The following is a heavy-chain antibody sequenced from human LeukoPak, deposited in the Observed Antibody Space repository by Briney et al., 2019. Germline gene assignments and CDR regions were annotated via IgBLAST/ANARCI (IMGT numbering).Heavy chain of an antibody. D-gene: IGHD6-13*01. Sequence: GASVKVSCKASGYTFTSYGISWVRQAPGQGLEWMGWISAYNGNTNYAQKLQGRVTMTADTSTSTAYMELRSLRSDDTAVYYCARDSSIAAADNWFDPWGQGTLVTVSS. CDR2: ISAYNGNT. CDR3: ARDSSIAAADNWFDP. CDR1: GYTFTSYG. J-gene: IGHJ5*02. V-gene: IGHV1-18*01.